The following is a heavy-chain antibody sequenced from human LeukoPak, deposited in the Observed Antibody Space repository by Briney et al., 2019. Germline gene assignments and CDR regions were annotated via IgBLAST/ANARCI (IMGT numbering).Heavy chain of an antibody. CDR1: GFTFINYA. V-gene: IGHV3-30*04. CDR3: ARVDSSGWLIYGLDV. D-gene: IGHD6-19*01. CDR2: TSYDGRNK. Sequence: PGWSLRVSCAASGFTFINYAMHWVRQAPGKGLEWVAVTSYDGRNKYYSDSVKGRFTISRDNSKNTLYLQMNSVRAEDTAVYYCARVDSSGWLIYGLDVWGQGTTVTVSS. J-gene: IGHJ6*02.